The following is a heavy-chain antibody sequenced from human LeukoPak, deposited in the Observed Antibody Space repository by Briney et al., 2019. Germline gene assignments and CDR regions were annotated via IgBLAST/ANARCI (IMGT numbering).Heavy chain of an antibody. J-gene: IGHJ4*02. CDR1: GFTFSSYS. Sequence: PGGSLRLSCAASGFTFSSYSMNWVRQAPGKGLEWVSSISSSSSYIYYADSVKGRFTISRDNAKNSLYLQMNSLRAEDTAVHYCARGVAASKLQAYDYWGQGTLVTVSS. CDR3: ARGVAASKLQAYDY. CDR2: ISSSSSYI. D-gene: IGHD6-19*01. V-gene: IGHV3-21*01.